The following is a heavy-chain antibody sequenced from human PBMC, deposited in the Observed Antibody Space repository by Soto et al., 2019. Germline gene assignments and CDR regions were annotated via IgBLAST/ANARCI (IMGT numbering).Heavy chain of an antibody. J-gene: IGHJ6*02. Sequence: PGGSLRLSCAASGITFSTYAMSWVRRAPGKGLEWVSTIGSNGADKQYADFVKGRFTVSRDSSKSTLSLQMNSLRAEDTAVYYCAADYFRHNSLTGYYYSCGMDVWFQGTTVTVSS. CDR1: GITFSTYA. CDR2: IGSNGADK. V-gene: IGHV3-23*01. D-gene: IGHD4-17*01. CDR3: AADYFRHNSLTGYYYSCGMDV.